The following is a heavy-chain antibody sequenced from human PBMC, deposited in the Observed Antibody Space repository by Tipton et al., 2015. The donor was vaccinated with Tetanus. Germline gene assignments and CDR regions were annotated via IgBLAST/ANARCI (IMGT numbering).Heavy chain of an antibody. Sequence: SLRLSCAPSGFSSTNHGMHWVRQAPGKGLEWVAIISFNGAYEYYAESVKGRFSISRDTSKNTVSLQMNSLRADDTAVYYCAKDLGYCTSTSCYGEPDYDYYYGMDVWGQGTTVTVAS. CDR3: AKDLGYCTSTSCYGEPDYDYYYGMDV. V-gene: IGHV3-30*18. CDR2: ISFNGAYE. D-gene: IGHD2-2*01. J-gene: IGHJ6*02. CDR1: GFSSTNHG.